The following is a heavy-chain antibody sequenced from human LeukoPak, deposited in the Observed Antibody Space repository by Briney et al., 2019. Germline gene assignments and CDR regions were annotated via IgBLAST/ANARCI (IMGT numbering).Heavy chain of an antibody. D-gene: IGHD3-9*01. V-gene: IGHV3-30*04. CDR3: ARDWYDNSDAFDI. CDR1: GFTFSTYA. CDR2: TSAGGSDN. Sequence: PGGSLRLSCAASGFTFSTYAMHWARQAPGKGLEWVAVTSAGGSDNHYADSVKGRFTISRDNAKNSLYLQMNSLRAEDTAVYYCARDWYDNSDAFDIWGQGTMVTVSS. J-gene: IGHJ3*02.